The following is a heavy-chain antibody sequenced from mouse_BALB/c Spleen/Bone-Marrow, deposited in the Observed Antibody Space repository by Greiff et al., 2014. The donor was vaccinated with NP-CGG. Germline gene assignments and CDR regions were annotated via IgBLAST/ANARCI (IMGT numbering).Heavy chain of an antibody. CDR1: GFNIKDTY. CDR2: IDPANGNT. D-gene: IGHD2-1*01. J-gene: IGHJ4*01. V-gene: IGHV14-3*02. Sequence: EVQLQQSGAELVKPGASVKLSCTASGFNIKDTYMHWVKQRPEQGLEWIGGIDPANGNTKYDPKFQGKATITADTSSNTAYLQLSSLTSEDTAVYYCARYGNYCYAMDYWGQGTSVTVSS. CDR3: ARYGNYCYAMDY.